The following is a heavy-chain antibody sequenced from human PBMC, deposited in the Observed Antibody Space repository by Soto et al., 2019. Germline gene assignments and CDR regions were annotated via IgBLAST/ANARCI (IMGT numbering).Heavy chain of an antibody. D-gene: IGHD2-15*01. J-gene: IGHJ5*02. CDR3: ARDPPCSGGSCPNWFDP. Sequence: EVQLVESGGGVVRPGGSLRLSCAASGFTFDDYGMSWVRQAPGKGLEWVSGINWNGGRTGYADSVKGRFTISRDNAQNSLYLQMNSLRAEDTALYYCARDPPCSGGSCPNWFDPWGQGTLVTLSS. V-gene: IGHV3-20*04. CDR1: GFTFDDYG. CDR2: INWNGGRT.